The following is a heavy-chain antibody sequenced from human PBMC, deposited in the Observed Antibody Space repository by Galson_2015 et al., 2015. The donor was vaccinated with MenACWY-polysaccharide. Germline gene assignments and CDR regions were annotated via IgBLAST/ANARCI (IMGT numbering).Heavy chain of an antibody. CDR1: GFTFSSYW. CDR2: INSDGYSI. J-gene: IGHJ4*02. V-gene: IGHV3-74*01. CDR3: TRGAHRLANDY. D-gene: IGHD6-19*01. Sequence: SLRLSCAGSGFTFSSYWLHWVRQAPGKGLVWVARINSDGYSISYADSVKGRSTISRDNAKNMVYLQMNSLRAEDTAVYYCTRGAHRLANDYWGQGTLVTVSS.